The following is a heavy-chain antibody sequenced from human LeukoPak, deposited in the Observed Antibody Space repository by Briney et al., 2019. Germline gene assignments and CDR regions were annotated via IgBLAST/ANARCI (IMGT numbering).Heavy chain of an antibody. CDR2: IYHSGST. CDR1: GYSISSGYY. V-gene: IGHV4-38-2*01. D-gene: IGHD6-13*01. CDR3: ARQGREYSSSWYSPWFDP. J-gene: IGHJ5*02. Sequence: SETLSLTCAVSGYSISSGYYWGWIRQPPGQGLEWIGSIYHSGSTYYNPSLKSRVTISVDTSKNQFSLKLSSVTAADTAVYYCARQGREYSSSWYSPWFDPWGQGTLVTVSS.